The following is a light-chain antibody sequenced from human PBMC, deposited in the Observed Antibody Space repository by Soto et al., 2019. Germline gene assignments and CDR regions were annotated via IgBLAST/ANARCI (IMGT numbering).Light chain of an antibody. CDR1: SCDVGGYNY. Sequence: QSALTQPPSASGSPGQSVTISCTGTSCDVGGYNYVSWYQQHPGKAPKLMIYEVSKRPSGVPDRFSGSKSGNTASLTVSGLQAEDEADYYCSSYAGSNNLFGGGTKVTVL. V-gene: IGLV2-8*01. CDR2: EVS. CDR3: SSYAGSNNL. J-gene: IGLJ2*01.